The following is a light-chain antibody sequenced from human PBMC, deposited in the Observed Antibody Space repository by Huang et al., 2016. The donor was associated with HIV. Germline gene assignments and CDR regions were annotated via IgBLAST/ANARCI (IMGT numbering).Light chain of an antibody. Sequence: EIVLTQSPGTLSLFPGERATLYCRASQSVSRSYLAWYQQKFGQAPRLLIYGASNRAAGIPDRFRGSGSGTDFTLTSSRLEPEDFAVYYCQQYDTSPWGFGQGTKVEIK. V-gene: IGKV3-20*01. CDR3: QQYDTSPWG. J-gene: IGKJ1*01. CDR1: QSVSRSY. CDR2: GAS.